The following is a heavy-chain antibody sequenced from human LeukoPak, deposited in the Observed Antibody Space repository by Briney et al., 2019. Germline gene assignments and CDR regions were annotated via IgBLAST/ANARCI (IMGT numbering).Heavy chain of an antibody. CDR2: ISSDGGTP. V-gene: IGHV3-64*01. Sequence: GGSLRLSCAASGFTFSNYGMHWVRQAPGKGLEYVSAISSDGGTPYYANSVKGRFTISRDNSKNTLYLQMGSLRAEDTAVYYCTRRYCSSTSCSHFDYWGQGTLVTVSS. D-gene: IGHD2-2*01. J-gene: IGHJ4*02. CDR1: GFTFSNYG. CDR3: TRRYCSSTSCSHFDY.